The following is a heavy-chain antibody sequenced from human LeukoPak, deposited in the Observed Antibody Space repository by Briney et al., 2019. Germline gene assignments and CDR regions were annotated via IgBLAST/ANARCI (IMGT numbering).Heavy chain of an antibody. CDR2: ISGGGGST. J-gene: IGHJ4*02. Sequence: GGSLRLSCAASGFTFSSYGMSWVRQAPGKGLEWVSAISGGGGSTYYADSVKGRFTISRDNSKNTLYLQMNSLRAEDTAVYYCAITMVRGAVDYWGQGTLVTVSS. CDR1: GFTFSSYG. D-gene: IGHD3-10*01. CDR3: AITMVRGAVDY. V-gene: IGHV3-23*01.